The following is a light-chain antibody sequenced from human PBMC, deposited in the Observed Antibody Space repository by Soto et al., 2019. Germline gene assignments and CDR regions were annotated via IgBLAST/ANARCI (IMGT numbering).Light chain of an antibody. CDR1: QSVSSSY. CDR2: GAS. V-gene: IGKV3-20*01. CDR3: QQYGSSPFT. J-gene: IGKJ5*01. Sequence: IVLPQSPGTLSLSPGERATLSCRASQSVSSSYLAWYQQKPGQAPRLLIYGASSRAAGIPDRFSGSRSGTDFTFTISRLEPEDFAVYYCQQYGSSPFTFGQGTRLEI.